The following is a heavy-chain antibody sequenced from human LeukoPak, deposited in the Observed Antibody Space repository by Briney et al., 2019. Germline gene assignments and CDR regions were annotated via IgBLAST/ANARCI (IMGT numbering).Heavy chain of an antibody. V-gene: IGHV4-30-4*01. Sequence: PSETLSLTCTVSGGSISSGDYYWTWIRQPPGKGLEWIGFINYSGKTYYNPSLKSRVTISVDTSKNQFSLKLSSVTAADTAVYYCARIMVATPVYFDYWGQGTLVTVSS. J-gene: IGHJ4*02. CDR2: INYSGKT. CDR3: ARIMVATPVYFDY. D-gene: IGHD5-12*01. CDR1: GGSISSGDYY.